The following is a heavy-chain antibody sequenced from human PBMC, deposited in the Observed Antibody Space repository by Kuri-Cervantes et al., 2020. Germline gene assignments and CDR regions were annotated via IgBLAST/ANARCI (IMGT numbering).Heavy chain of an antibody. CDR2: SNAGNGNT. CDR3: ARDLGFAHGAYSDAFEI. V-gene: IGHV1-3*02. CDR1: GYTFTSYA. J-gene: IGHJ3*02. Sequence: ASVKVSCKASGYTFTSYAMHWVRQAPGQGLEWMGWSNAGNGNTKYSQEFQGRVTITRDTSASTAYMELSSLRSEDMAVYYCARDLGFAHGAYSDAFEIWGQGTKVTVSS. D-gene: IGHD3-16*01.